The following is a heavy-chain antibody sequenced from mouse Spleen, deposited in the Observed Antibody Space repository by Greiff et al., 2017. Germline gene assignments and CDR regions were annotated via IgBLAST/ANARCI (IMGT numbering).Heavy chain of an antibody. CDR1: GFTFSSYG. V-gene: IGHV5-6*01. D-gene: IGHD1-3*01. Sequence: EVHLVESGGDLVKPGGSLKLSCAASGFTFSSYGMSWVRQTPDKRLEWVATISSGGSYTYYPDSVKGRFTISRDNAKNTLYLQMSSLKSEDTAMYYCARHGKSYYFDYWGQGTTLTVSS. CDR2: ISSGGSYT. CDR3: ARHGKSYYFDY. J-gene: IGHJ2*01.